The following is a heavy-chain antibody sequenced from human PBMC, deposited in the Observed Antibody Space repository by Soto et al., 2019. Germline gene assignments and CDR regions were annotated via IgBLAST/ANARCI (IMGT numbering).Heavy chain of an antibody. J-gene: IGHJ4*02. CDR3: SRIAVSGPRTGFDY. D-gene: IGHD6-19*01. CDR2: VSHIGST. V-gene: IGHV4-39*01. Sequence: QLQLQESGPGLVKPSETLSLTCSVSGGSISNSSYLWGWVRQPPGKGLQWIGSVSHIGSTNYNPSLKSRLTISVGTSKTQSSWRLVSVTAADTAVYYCSRIAVSGPRTGFDYWGQGILVTVSS. CDR1: GGSISNSSYL.